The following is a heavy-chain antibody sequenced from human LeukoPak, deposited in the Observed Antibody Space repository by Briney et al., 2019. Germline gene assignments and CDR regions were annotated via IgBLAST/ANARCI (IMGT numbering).Heavy chain of an antibody. CDR2: INPNSGGT. Sequence: ASVKVSCKASGHTLTGYYMNWVRQAPGQGLEWMGWINPNSGGTNYAQKFQGRVTMTRDTSISTAYMELSRLRSDDTAVYYCARATGWLPTIPWGQGTLVTVSS. CDR1: GHTLTGYY. V-gene: IGHV1-2*02. D-gene: IGHD5-12*01. J-gene: IGHJ5*02. CDR3: ARATGWLPTIP.